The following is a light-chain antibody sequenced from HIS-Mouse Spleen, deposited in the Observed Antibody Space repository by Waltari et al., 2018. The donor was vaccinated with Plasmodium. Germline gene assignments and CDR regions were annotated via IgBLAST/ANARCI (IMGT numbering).Light chain of an antibody. V-gene: IGLV3-10*01. CDR1: ALPKKY. CDR3: YSTDSSGNHRV. J-gene: IGLJ3*02. CDR2: EDS. Sequence: SYELTQPPSVSVSPGQTARITCSGDALPKKYAYWYQQKSGQAPVRVIYEDSKRPPGIPEIFSGSSSGTMATLTISGAQVEDEADYYCYSTDSSGNHRVFGGGTKLTVL.